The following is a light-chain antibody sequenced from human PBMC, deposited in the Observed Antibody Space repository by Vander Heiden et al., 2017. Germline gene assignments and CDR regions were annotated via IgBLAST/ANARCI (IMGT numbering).Light chain of an antibody. CDR1: SLRSYY. CDR3: DARDSSGNHVV. J-gene: IGLJ2*01. V-gene: IGLV3-19*01. Sequence: SSEPTLDPAVSVAFGQTVRITCQRDSLRSYYASWYQQKPGQAPVLVIYGKNNRPSGIPDRFSGSSSGNTASLTITGAQAEDEADYYCDARDSSGNHVVFGGGTKLTVL. CDR2: GKN.